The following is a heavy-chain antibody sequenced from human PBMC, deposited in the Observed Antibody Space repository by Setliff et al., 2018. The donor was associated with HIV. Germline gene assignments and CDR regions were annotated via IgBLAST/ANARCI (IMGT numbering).Heavy chain of an antibody. CDR1: GGSISSYY. V-gene: IGHV4-59*01. D-gene: IGHD2-15*01. J-gene: IGHJ3*02. Sequence: PSETLSLTCTVSGGSISSYYRTWIRQPPGKGLEWIGYLHYNGNTNSNSSLKSRLTMSVDTSRNHFPLKLNSVTTADTAMYYCAGYCGGGSCASIWGQGTMVTVSS. CDR3: AGYCGGGSCASI. CDR2: LHYNGNT.